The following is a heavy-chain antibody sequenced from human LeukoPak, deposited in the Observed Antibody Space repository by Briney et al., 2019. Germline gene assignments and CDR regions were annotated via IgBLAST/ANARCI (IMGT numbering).Heavy chain of an antibody. CDR1: GFTFSSYG. Sequence: PWGSLRLSCAASGFTFSSYGMHWVRQAPGMGLEWVAFIRYDGSNKYYADSVKGRFTISRDNSKNTLYLQMNSLRAEDTAVYYCAKVGIAAAGTWGAFDIWGQGTMVTVSS. D-gene: IGHD6-13*01. J-gene: IGHJ3*02. CDR3: AKVGIAAAGTWGAFDI. CDR2: IRYDGSNK. V-gene: IGHV3-30*02.